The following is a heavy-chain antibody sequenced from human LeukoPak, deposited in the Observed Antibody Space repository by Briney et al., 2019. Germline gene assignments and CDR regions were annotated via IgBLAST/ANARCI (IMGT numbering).Heavy chain of an antibody. V-gene: IGHV4-39*07. CDR2: IYYSGST. CDR1: GGSISSSSYY. Sequence: PSGTLSLTCTVSGGSISSSSYYWGWIRQPPGKGLEWIGSIYYSGSTYYNPSLKSRVTISVDTSKNQFSLKLSSVTAADTAVFYCAKVPLRTGLKYFDYWGQGALVTVSS. D-gene: IGHD3/OR15-3a*01. J-gene: IGHJ4*02. CDR3: AKVPLRTGLKYFDY.